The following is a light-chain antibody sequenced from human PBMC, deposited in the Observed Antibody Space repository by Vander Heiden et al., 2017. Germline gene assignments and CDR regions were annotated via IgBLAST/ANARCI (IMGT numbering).Light chain of an antibody. Sequence: DIVMTPSPLSLPVTPGEPASISCRSSQSLLHSNGYNYLDWYLQKPGQSPQLLIYLGSNRASGVPDRFSGRGSGTDFTLKISRVEAEDVGVYYCMQALQTPSTFGQGTRLEIK. J-gene: IGKJ5*01. CDR2: LGS. CDR1: QSLLHSNGYNY. V-gene: IGKV2-28*01. CDR3: MQALQTPST.